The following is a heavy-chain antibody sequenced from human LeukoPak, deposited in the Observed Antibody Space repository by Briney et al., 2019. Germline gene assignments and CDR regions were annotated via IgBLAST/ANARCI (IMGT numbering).Heavy chain of an antibody. CDR3: ARVRVPAARAYYYYYGMDV. J-gene: IGHJ6*02. Sequence: ASVKDSCMATGYTFTGYYMHWVRQAPGQGLEWMGWINPNSGGWNYARKFQGRVTMCRDTPIITAYMELSKLRSDDTAVYSCARVRVPAARAYYYYYGMDVWGQGTTVTVSS. V-gene: IGHV1-2*02. CDR2: INPNSGGW. CDR1: GYTFTGYY. D-gene: IGHD2-2*01.